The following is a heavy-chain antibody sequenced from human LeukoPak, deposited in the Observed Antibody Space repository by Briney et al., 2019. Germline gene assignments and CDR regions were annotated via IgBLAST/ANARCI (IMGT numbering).Heavy chain of an antibody. CDR2: ISGSGGST. Sequence: PGGSLRFYCAASGFTFSSYAMSWVRQAPGKGLEWVSAISGSGGSTYYADSVKGRFTISRDNSKNTLYLQMNSLRAEDTAVYYCAKGVRVVAATRLDYWGQGTLVTVSS. CDR1: GFTFSSYA. J-gene: IGHJ4*02. D-gene: IGHD2-15*01. CDR3: AKGVRVVAATRLDY. V-gene: IGHV3-23*01.